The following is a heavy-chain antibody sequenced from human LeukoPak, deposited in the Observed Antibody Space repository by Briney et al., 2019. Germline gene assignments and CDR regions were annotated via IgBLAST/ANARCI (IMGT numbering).Heavy chain of an antibody. V-gene: IGHV1-2*02. Sequence: SVKVSCKASGYTFTGYYMHWVRQAPGQGLEWMGWINPNSGGTNYAQKFQGRVTMTRDTSISTAYMELSRLRSDDTAVYYCARESGYSYGESLDYWGQGTLVTVSS. J-gene: IGHJ4*02. CDR3: ARESGYSYGESLDY. CDR1: GYTFTGYY. CDR2: INPNSGGT. D-gene: IGHD5-18*01.